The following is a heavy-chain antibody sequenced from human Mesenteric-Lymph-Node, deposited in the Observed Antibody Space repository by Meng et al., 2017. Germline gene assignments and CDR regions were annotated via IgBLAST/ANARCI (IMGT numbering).Heavy chain of an antibody. CDR1: GFTVSNHY. CDR2: LYSGGDA. Sequence: EGRRVRSGGVLCQPVGSLRLSCVVSGFTVSNHYMSWVRQAPGKGLEWVSILYSGGDAYYADSVRGRFTISRDNAKNILYLQMTNLRVEDTAVYYCLGYASGWNWGQGTLVTVSS. J-gene: IGHJ4*02. CDR3: LGYASGWN. D-gene: IGHD6-19*01. V-gene: IGHV3-66*01.